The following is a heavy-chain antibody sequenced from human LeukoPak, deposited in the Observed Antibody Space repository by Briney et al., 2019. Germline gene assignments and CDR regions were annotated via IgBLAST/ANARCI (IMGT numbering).Heavy chain of an antibody. CDR1: GFTFSSYS. D-gene: IGHD7-27*01. CDR2: ISSSSYI. Sequence: PGGSLRLSCAASGFTFSSYSMNWVRQAPGKGLEWVSSISSSSYIYYADSVKGRFTISRDNAKNSLYLQMNSLRAEDTAVYYCARDVGWGSSYFDYWGQGTLVTVSS. CDR3: ARDVGWGSSYFDY. J-gene: IGHJ4*02. V-gene: IGHV3-21*01.